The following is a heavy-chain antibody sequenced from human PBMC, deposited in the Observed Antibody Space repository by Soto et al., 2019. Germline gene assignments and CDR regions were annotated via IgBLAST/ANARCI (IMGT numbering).Heavy chain of an antibody. V-gene: IGHV4-39*01. J-gene: IGHJ2*01. D-gene: IGHD2-15*01. CDR1: GGSISSSSYY. CDR3: ARISRECYSHQEQYFEL. Sequence: QLQLQESGPGLVKPSETLSLTCTVTGGSISSSSYYWGWIRQPPGKGLEWIGSIYYSGSTYYNPSLKSRVTISVDTSHNQIQRKRSGVPAADTVVYYWARISRECYSHQEQYFELWGRGTLVTVSS. CDR2: IYYSGST.